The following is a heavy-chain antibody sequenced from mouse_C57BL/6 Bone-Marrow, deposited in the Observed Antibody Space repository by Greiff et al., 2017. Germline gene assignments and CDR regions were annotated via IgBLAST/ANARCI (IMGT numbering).Heavy chain of an antibody. CDR1: PFTFIYYY. CDR3: AREGLRRVFDY. J-gene: IGHJ2*01. CDR2: INYDGSST. V-gene: IGHV5-16*01. D-gene: IGHD2-4*01. Sequence: KLVESAGGFFPPLISLPLSCPSSPFTFIYYYMALVRQVPEKGLEWVANINYDGSSTYYLDSLKSRFIISRDNAKNILYLQMSSLKSEDTATYYCAREGLRRVFDYWGQGTTLTVSS.